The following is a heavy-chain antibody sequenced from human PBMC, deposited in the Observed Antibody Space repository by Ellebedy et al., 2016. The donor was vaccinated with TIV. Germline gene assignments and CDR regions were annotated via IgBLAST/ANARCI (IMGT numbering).Heavy chain of an antibody. CDR2: MKEDGSQT. D-gene: IGHD5-24*01. V-gene: IGHV3-7*01. CDR1: GFTFSSYW. Sequence: GGSLRLXXAASGFTFSSYWMAWVRHVPGRGLEWVANMKEDGSQTYYVDSLRGRFSISRDDAKKTLYLQMNSLTDEDTAVYYCARENYKSCDYWGQGTLVTVSS. J-gene: IGHJ4*02. CDR3: ARENYKSCDY.